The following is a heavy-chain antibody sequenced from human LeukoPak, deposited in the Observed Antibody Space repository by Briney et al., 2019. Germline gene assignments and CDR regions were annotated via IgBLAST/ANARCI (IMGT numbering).Heavy chain of an antibody. J-gene: IGHJ5*02. CDR1: GGSIRSYY. CDR3: ARVYDSSRLDP. V-gene: IGHV4-59*01. Sequence: PSETLSLTCTVSGGSIRSYYWSWIRQPAGKGLEWIGYIYYSGSTNYNPSLKSRVTISVDTSKNQFALKLSSVTAADTAVYYCARVYDSSRLDPWGQGTLVTVSS. CDR2: IYYSGST. D-gene: IGHD3-22*01.